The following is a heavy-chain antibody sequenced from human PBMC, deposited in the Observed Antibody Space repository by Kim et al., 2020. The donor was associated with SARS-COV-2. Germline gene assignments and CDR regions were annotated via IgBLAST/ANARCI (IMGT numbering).Heavy chain of an antibody. V-gene: IGHV3-30*03. D-gene: IGHD2-21*02. Sequence: GGSLRLSCATSGFTFSTYGMHWVRQAPGKGLESVSGITYNGSKKYYADSVEGRFTISRDEAKRTLYLQMNSLGAEDTAVYYCARDGPRPFSGDWFDYWGQGTLVTVSS. CDR3: ARDGPRPFSGDWFDY. CDR2: ITYNGSKK. CDR1: GFTFSTYG. J-gene: IGHJ4*02.